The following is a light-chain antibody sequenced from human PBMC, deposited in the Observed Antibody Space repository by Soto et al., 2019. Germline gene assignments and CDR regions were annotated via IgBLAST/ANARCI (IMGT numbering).Light chain of an antibody. CDR1: SSDVGGYKY. V-gene: IGLV2-14*03. J-gene: IGLJ1*01. Sequence: QSALTQPASVSGSPGQSITISCTGTSSDVGGYKYVSWYQQHPGKAPELMIYDVSNRPSGVSNRFSGSKSGNTASLTISGLQAEDEADYYCSSYRSSSTLGVFGTGTKLTVL. CDR3: SSYRSSSTLGV. CDR2: DVS.